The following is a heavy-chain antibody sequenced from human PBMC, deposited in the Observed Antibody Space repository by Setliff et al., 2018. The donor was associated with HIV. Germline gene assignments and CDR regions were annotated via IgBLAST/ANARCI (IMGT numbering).Heavy chain of an antibody. D-gene: IGHD6-19*01. Sequence: GGSLRLSCAASGFTFSNYEMSWVRQAPGKGPEWVSYITGSGDTIYYADSVKGRFTMSRDNAKDSVYLQMNTLRVEDTAVYYCAREATPRHSSGWVYFDYWGHGMMVTVSS. CDR1: GFTFSNYE. CDR3: AREATPRHSSGWVYFDY. V-gene: IGHV3-48*03. J-gene: IGHJ4*01. CDR2: ITGSGDTI.